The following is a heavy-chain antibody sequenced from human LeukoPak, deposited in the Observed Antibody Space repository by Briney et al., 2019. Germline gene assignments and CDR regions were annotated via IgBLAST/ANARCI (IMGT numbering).Heavy chain of an antibody. V-gene: IGHV7-4-1*02. D-gene: IGHD5-24*01. Sequence: ASVKVSCKASGYTFTSYAMNWVRQAPGQGLEWMGWINTNTGNPTYAQGFIGRFVFSLDTSVSTAYLQISSLKVEDTAVYYCARAQRDGYNSGAFDIWGQGTMVTVSS. CDR1: GYTFTSYA. J-gene: IGHJ3*02. CDR2: INTNTGNP. CDR3: ARAQRDGYNSGAFDI.